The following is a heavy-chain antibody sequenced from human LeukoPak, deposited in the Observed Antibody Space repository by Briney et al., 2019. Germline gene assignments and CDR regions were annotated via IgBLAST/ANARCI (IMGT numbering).Heavy chain of an antibody. CDR3: ARDSGATGEVKFDP. CDR2: IYTSGTI. V-gene: IGHV4-4*07. CDR1: GGSISSYY. D-gene: IGHD3-16*01. Sequence: SETLSLTCTVSGGSISSYYWSWIRQPAGTALEWIGRIYTSGTITYNPSLKSRVTMSVDTSKNQFSLKLSSVTAADTAVYYRARDSGATGEVKFDPWGQGTLVTVSS. J-gene: IGHJ5*02.